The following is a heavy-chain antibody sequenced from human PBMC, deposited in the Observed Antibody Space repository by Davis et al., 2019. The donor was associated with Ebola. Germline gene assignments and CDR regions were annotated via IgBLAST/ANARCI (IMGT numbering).Heavy chain of an antibody. Sequence: ASVKVSCKASGYTFTSYGISWVRQATGQGLEWMGWMNPNSGNTGYAQKFQGRVTMTRNTSISTAYMELSSLRSEDTAVYYCARNEGYCSGGSCYSGAYYYGMDVWGQGTTVTVSS. CDR2: MNPNSGNT. CDR3: ARNEGYCSGGSCYSGAYYYGMDV. J-gene: IGHJ6*02. D-gene: IGHD2-15*01. V-gene: IGHV1-8*02. CDR1: GYTFTSYG.